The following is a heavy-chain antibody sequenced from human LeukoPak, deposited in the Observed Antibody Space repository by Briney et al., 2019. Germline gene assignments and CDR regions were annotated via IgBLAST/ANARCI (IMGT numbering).Heavy chain of an antibody. CDR1: GFTFSSYG. CDR2: ISYDGSNK. J-gene: IGHJ4*02. CDR3: AKDLRIAASLDY. V-gene: IGHV3-30*18. Sequence: GRSLRLSCAASGFTFSSYGMHWVRQAPGKGLEWVAVISYDGSNKYYADSVKGRFTISRDNSKNTLYLQMNSLRAEDTAVYYCAKDLRIAASLDYWGQGTLVTVSS. D-gene: IGHD6-13*01.